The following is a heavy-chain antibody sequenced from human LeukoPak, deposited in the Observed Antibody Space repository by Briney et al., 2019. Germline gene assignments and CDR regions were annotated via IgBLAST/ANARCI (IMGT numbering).Heavy chain of an antibody. CDR2: ISYDGSNK. CDR1: GFTFSSYA. J-gene: IGHJ4*02. D-gene: IGHD2-15*01. CDR3: ARGYCSGGSCYDY. Sequence: PGRSLRLSCAASGFTFSSYAMHWVRQAPGKGLEWVALISYDGSNKYYADSVKGRFTISRGNSKNTLYLQMNSLRAEDTAVYYCARGYCSGGSCYDYWGQGTLVTVSS. V-gene: IGHV3-30-3*01.